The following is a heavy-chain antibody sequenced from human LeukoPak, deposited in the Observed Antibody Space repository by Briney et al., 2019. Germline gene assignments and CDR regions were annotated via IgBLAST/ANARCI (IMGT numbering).Heavy chain of an antibody. Sequence: PGGSLRLSCAASGFTFSSYGMHWVRQAPGKGLEWVAVVSYDGSNKYYADSVKGRFTISRDSSKNTLYLQMNSLGAEDTAVYYCAKGGVIANVWGQGTTVTVSS. V-gene: IGHV3-30*18. J-gene: IGHJ6*02. D-gene: IGHD3-10*01. CDR3: AKGGVIANV. CDR1: GFTFSSYG. CDR2: VSYDGSNK.